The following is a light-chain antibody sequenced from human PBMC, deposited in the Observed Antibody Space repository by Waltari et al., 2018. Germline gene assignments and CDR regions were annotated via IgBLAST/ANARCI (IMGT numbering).Light chain of an antibody. V-gene: IGLV1-40*01. CDR2: GNF. J-gene: IGLJ1*01. Sequence: QSVLTQPPSVSGAPGQRVTISCPGSSPNIGPGYDVHWYQQFPGTGPKLLIYGNFNRPSGVPDRFSGSKSGTSASLAITGLQTEDEADYYCQSSDSNLSRVFGTGTKVTVL. CDR1: SPNIGPGYD. CDR3: QSSDSNLSRV.